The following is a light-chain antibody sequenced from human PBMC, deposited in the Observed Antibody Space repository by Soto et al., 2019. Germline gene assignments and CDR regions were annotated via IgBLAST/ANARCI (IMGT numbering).Light chain of an antibody. Sequence: VLTQSPGTLSLSPGERATLSCRASQSISSTSLAWYQHQPGQAPRLLVDGASVRASGIPDRFSGGGSGTDFTLTISRLEPEDFAVYYCQRYGNSPPLTFGGGTKVEIK. CDR3: QRYGNSPPLT. CDR2: GAS. CDR1: QSISSTS. V-gene: IGKV3-20*01. J-gene: IGKJ4*01.